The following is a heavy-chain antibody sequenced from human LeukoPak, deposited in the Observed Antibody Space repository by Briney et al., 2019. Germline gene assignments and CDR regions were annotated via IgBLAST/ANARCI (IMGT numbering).Heavy chain of an antibody. J-gene: IGHJ6*02. CDR2: IYYSGRT. CDR1: GGSISTYY. CDR3: ARGTNGYYYGMDV. V-gene: IGHV4-59*01. Sequence: SETLPLTCTVSGGSISTYYWSWIRQPPGKGLEWIGYIYYSGRTNYNPSLKDRVTISVDTSKTKFYLKLSSVTAADTAVYYCARGTNGYYYGMDVWGQGTAVTVSS. D-gene: IGHD4-17*01.